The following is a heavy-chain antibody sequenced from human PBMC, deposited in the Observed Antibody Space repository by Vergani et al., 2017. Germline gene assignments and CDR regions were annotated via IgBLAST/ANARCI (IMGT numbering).Heavy chain of an antibody. J-gene: IGHJ3*02. Sequence: QVQLVESGGGVVQPGRSLRLSCAASGFTFSSYAMHWVRQAPGKGLEWVAVISYDGSNKYYADSVMGRFTISRDNSKNTLYLQMNSLRAEDTAVYYCARYPRVRVIVVGIMGYAFDIWGQGTMVTVSS. CDR3: ARYPRVRVIVVGIMGYAFDI. D-gene: IGHD3-22*01. CDR1: GFTFSSYA. CDR2: ISYDGSNK. V-gene: IGHV3-30-3*01.